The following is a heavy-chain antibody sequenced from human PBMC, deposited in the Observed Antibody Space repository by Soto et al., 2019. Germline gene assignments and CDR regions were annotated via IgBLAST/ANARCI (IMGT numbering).Heavy chain of an antibody. D-gene: IGHD3-22*01. CDR2: IWYDGSNK. CDR3: ARGAYYYDSSGYYPHFDY. Sequence: QVQLVESGGGVVQPGRSLRLSCAASGFTFSSYGMHWVRQAPGKGVEWVAVIWYDGSNKYYADSVKGRFTISRDNSKNTLYLQMNSLRAEDTAVYYCARGAYYYDSSGYYPHFDYWGQGTLVTVSS. V-gene: IGHV3-33*01. CDR1: GFTFSSYG. J-gene: IGHJ4*02.